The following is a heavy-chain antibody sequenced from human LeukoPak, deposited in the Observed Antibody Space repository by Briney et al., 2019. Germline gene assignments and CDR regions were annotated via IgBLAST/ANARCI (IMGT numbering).Heavy chain of an antibody. J-gene: IGHJ4*02. V-gene: IGHV3-30-3*01. CDR2: ISYDGSNK. CDR3: ARIPRTWLRFPYFDY. D-gene: IGHD5-12*01. Sequence: PGGSLRLSCAAPAFTFSNYTMHWVRQAPGKGLEWVAVISYDGSNKYYADSVKGRFTISRDNSKNTLYLQMNSLRGEDTAVYYCARIPRTWLRFPYFDYWGQGILVTVSS. CDR1: AFTFSNYT.